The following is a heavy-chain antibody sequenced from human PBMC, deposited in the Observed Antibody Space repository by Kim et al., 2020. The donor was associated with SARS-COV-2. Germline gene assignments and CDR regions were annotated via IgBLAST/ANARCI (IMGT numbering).Heavy chain of an antibody. D-gene: IGHD6-13*01. CDR2: INHSGST. CDR1: GGSFSGYY. J-gene: IGHJ4*02. V-gene: IGHV4-34*01. CDR3: ARWPGYSSSWYGFPFDY. Sequence: SETLSLTCAVYGGSFSGYYWSWIRQPPGKGLEWIGEINHSGSTNYNPSLKSRVTISVDTSKNQFSLKLSSVTAADTAVYYCARWPGYSSSWYGFPFDYWGQGTLVTVSS.